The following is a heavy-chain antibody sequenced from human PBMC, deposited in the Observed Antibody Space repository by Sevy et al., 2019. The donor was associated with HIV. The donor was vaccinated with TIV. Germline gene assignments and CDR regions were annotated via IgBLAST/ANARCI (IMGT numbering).Heavy chain of an antibody. CDR3: ARDVVVVYGSGNYSNFGMDI. Sequence: GGSLRLSCAASGFSFSDSYMSWVRQSPGKGLEWVSYISSRSTTVYYAESVKGRFTISRDNAKNLRYLQMNNLRAEDTAMYYCARDVVVVYGSGNYSNFGMDIWGQGTTVTVSS. V-gene: IGHV3-11*01. CDR2: ISSRSTTV. J-gene: IGHJ6*02. D-gene: IGHD3-10*01. CDR1: GFSFSDSY.